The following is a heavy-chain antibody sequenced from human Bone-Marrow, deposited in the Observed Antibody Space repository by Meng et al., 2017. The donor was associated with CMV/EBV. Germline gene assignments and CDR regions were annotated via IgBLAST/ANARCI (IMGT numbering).Heavy chain of an antibody. CDR1: GFTFSSYG. J-gene: IGHJ4*02. CDR2: IRYDGSNK. D-gene: IGHD3-10*01. V-gene: IGHV3-30*02. Sequence: GESLKISCAASGFTFSSYGMHWVRQAPGKGLEWVAFIRYDGSNKYYADSVKGRFTISRDNSKNTLYLQMNSLRAEDTAVYYCARGGGPDYWGQGTLVTVSS. CDR3: ARGGGPDY.